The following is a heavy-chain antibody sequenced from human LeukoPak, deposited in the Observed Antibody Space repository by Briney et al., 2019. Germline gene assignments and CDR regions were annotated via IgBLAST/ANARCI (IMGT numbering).Heavy chain of an antibody. CDR2: ISHSGTMI. J-gene: IGHJ4*02. V-gene: IGHV3-48*03. Sequence: GGSLRLSCAASGFTFSDYEINWVRQAPGRGLEWVSYISHSGTMIYYADSVKGRFTVSRDNARNSLYLQLSSLRADDTAVYYCAREAASCGGDCLDYWGQGTLVTVSS. CDR1: GFTFSDYE. D-gene: IGHD2-21*01. CDR3: AREAASCGGDCLDY.